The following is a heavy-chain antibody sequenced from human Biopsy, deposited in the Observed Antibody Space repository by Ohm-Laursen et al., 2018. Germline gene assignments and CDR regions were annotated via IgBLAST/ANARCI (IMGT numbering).Heavy chain of an antibody. J-gene: IGHJ6*02. CDR2: IDWGGAQ. CDR1: GFSVNTRGMS. D-gene: IGHD2-2*01. V-gene: IGHV2-70*16. Sequence: TQTLTLTCTLSGFSVNTRGMSVPWIRQAPGKALEWLARIDWGGAQFYCESLKTRLAISKDTSENHVVLTLSDVAPVDTATYYCARIPILIVPAALVYRHRRHLQGLDVWGQGTTVIVSS. CDR3: ARIPILIVPAALVYRHRRHLQGLDV.